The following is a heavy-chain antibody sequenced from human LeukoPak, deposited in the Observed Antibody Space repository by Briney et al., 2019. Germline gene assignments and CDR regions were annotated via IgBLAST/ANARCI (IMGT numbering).Heavy chain of an antibody. D-gene: IGHD6-13*01. CDR1: GGSISSYY. V-gene: IGHV4-59*01. Sequence: SETLSLTCTVSGGSISSYYWSWIRQPPGKELEWIGYIHYSGSTNYDPSLKSRVTMSVDTSKNQFSLKLTSVTAADTAVYYCARGGSSSSWPFYYWGQGTLVTVSS. CDR2: IHYSGST. J-gene: IGHJ4*02. CDR3: ARGGSSSSWPFYY.